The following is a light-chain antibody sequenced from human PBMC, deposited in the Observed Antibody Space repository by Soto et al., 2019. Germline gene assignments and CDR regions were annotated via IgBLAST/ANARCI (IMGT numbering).Light chain of an antibody. V-gene: IGKV3-15*01. Sequence: EVAMTQSPATLSVSPGDRATLSCRASQNVNTNLAWYQQQPGQAPRLLIFGASTWATGIPARFSGSGSGTEFTLTISSLQPEDFAVYYCQQYNNWPLTFGGGTKVDIK. CDR1: QNVNTN. CDR3: QQYNNWPLT. J-gene: IGKJ4*01. CDR2: GAS.